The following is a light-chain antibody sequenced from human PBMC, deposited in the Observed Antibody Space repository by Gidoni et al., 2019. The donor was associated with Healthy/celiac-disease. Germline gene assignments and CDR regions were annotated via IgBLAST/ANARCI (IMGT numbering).Light chain of an antibody. CDR3: LQINSYLGT. CDR2: SAS. V-gene: IGKV1-9*01. CDR1: QDISSY. Sequence: IHLTQSPSSLSASVGDRVTITCRASQDISSYLAWYQQKPGQAPKLLIYSASTLQSGVPSRFSGSGSGTDFTLTISSLQPEDFATYYCLQINSYLGTFGQGTKLEIK. J-gene: IGKJ2*02.